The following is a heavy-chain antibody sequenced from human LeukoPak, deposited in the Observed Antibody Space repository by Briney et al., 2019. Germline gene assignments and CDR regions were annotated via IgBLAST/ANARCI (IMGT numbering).Heavy chain of an antibody. CDR2: ISSNGGST. V-gene: IGHV3-64*01. D-gene: IGHD3-10*01. CDR1: GFTFSSYA. J-gene: IGHJ3*02. CDR3: AGKFGEFDAFDI. Sequence: PGGSLRLSCAASGFTFSSYAMHWVRQAPGKGLEYVSAISSNGGSTYYANSVKGRFTISRDNSKNTLYLQMGSLRAEDMAVYYCAGKFGEFDAFDIWGQGTMVTVSS.